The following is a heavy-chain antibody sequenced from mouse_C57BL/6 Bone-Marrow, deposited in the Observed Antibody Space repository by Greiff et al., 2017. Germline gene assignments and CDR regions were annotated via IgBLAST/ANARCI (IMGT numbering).Heavy chain of an antibody. CDR2: IDPSDSYT. V-gene: IGHV1-59*01. CDR3: ARRGDY. CDR1: GYTFTSSW. Sequence: VQLQQPGAELVRPGTSVTLSCKASGYTFTSSWMHWVKQRPGQGLEWIGVIDPSDSYTNYNQKFKGKATLTVDTSSSTAYMQLSSLTSEDSAVYDCARRGDYWGQGTTLTVSS. J-gene: IGHJ2*01.